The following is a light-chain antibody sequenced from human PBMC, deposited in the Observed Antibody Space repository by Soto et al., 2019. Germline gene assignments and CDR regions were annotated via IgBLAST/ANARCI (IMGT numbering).Light chain of an antibody. CDR3: SSYAGGPYV. J-gene: IGLJ1*01. CDR1: SRDVGGHNY. V-gene: IGLV2-8*01. Sequence: QSVLTQPPSASGSPGQSVTISCTGTSRDVGGHNYVSWYQQHPGKAPKFMIYEVSKRPSGVPDRFSGSKSGNTASLTVSGLQAEDEDDYYCSSYAGGPYVFGNGTKVTVL. CDR2: EVS.